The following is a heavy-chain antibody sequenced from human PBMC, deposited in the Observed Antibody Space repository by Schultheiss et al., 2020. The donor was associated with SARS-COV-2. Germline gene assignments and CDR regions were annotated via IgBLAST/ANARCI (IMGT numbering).Heavy chain of an antibody. V-gene: IGHV3-11*01. D-gene: IGHD3-16*01. CDR2: ISSGGDTI. CDR3: ARGRMSYNGMDV. Sequence: GESLKIPCAASGFTFSDYYISWIRQAPGKGLEWVSYISSGGDTIYYADAVKGRFTISRDNAKNSLDLQMNSPRAEDAAVYYCARGRMSYNGMDVWGQGTTVTVAS. J-gene: IGHJ6*02. CDR1: GFTFSDYY.